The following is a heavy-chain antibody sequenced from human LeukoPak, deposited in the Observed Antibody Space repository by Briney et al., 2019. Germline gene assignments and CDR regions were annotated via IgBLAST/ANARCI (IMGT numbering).Heavy chain of an antibody. D-gene: IGHD2-2*01. CDR3: ARSSSTSSLSVWFDP. V-gene: IGHV4-31*03. Sequence: SQTLSLTCTVSGGSISSGGYYWSWIRQHPGKGLEWIGYIYYSGSTYYNPSLKSRVTISVDTSKNQFSLKLSSVTAADTAVYYCARSSSTSSLSVWFDPWGQETLVTVSS. J-gene: IGHJ5*02. CDR2: IYYSGST. CDR1: GGSISSGGYY.